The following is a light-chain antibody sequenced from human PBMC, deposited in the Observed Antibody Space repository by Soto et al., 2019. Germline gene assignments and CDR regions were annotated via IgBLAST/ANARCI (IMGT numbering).Light chain of an antibody. V-gene: IGLV1-40*01. Sequence: QSVLTQPPSVSGAPGQRVTISCTGSSSNIGAGYDVHWYQQLPGTAPTLLISGNNNRPSGVPDRLSGSKSGTSASLAITGPRAEDEADYFCQSYDSSLSGYVFGTGTKVTVL. CDR3: QSYDSSLSGYV. CDR1: SSNIGAGYD. J-gene: IGLJ1*01. CDR2: GNN.